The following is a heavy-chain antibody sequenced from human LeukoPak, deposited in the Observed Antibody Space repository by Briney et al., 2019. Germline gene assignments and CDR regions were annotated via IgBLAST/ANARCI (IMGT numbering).Heavy chain of an antibody. D-gene: IGHD3-22*01. CDR2: ISGSGGST. V-gene: IGHV3-23*01. J-gene: IGHJ4*02. CDR3: AKDGAEGYVPSSIKWFPLGY. Sequence: GGSLRLSCAASGFTFSSYAMSWVRQAPGKGLEWVSAISGSGGSTYYADSVKGRFTISRDNSKNTLYLQMNSLRAEDTAVYYCAKDGAEGYVPSSIKWFPLGYWGQGTPVTVSS. CDR1: GFTFSSYA.